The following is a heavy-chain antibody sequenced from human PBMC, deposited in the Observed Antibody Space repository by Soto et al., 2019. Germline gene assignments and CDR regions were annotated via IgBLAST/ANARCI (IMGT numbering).Heavy chain of an antibody. V-gene: IGHV1-18*01. J-gene: IGHJ4*02. D-gene: IGHD6-19*01. Sequence: QVQLVQSGAEVKKPGASVKVSCKASGYTFTSYGISWVRQAPGQGLEWMGWISAYNGNTNYAQKLQGRVTMTTDTSTSTAYMELRSLRSDDTAVYYCARDHNSSGWYGFRPRIPHHFDYWGQGTLVTVSS. CDR1: GYTFTSYG. CDR3: ARDHNSSGWYGFRPRIPHHFDY. CDR2: ISAYNGNT.